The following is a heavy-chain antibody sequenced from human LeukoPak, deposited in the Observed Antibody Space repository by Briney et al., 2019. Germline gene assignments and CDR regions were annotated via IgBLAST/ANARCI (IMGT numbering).Heavy chain of an antibody. CDR2: LWYDGRNK. Sequence: GGSLRLSCAASGFTFGSSGMHWVRQAPGKGLERVAGLWYDGRNKYNADSVKGRLNSPRDNSKDTLYLQMNSQRAEDTAVYYCARARHDILTGYYLDYWGQGTLVTVSS. CDR1: GFTFGSSG. D-gene: IGHD3-9*01. V-gene: IGHV3-33*01. J-gene: IGHJ4*02. CDR3: ARARHDILTGYYLDY.